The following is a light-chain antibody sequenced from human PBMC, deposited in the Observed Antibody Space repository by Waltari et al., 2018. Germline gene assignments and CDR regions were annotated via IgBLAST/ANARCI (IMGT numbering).Light chain of an antibody. J-gene: IGKJ4*01. CDR1: QDISNY. V-gene: IGKV1-33*01. Sequence: DIQMTQSPSSLSASVGDRFTITCQASQDISNYLHWYQQKRGKAPKLLIYDASNLETGVPSRFSGSGSGTDFTFTISSLQPEDIATYYCQQYDNLPPYTFGGGTKVEIK. CDR3: QQYDNLPPYT. CDR2: DAS.